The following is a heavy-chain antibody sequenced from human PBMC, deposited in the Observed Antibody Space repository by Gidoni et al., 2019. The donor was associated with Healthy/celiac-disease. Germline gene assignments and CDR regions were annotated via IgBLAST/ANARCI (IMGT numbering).Heavy chain of an antibody. V-gene: IGHV3-9*01. Sequence: EVQQVASGGGLVQPGRSLRRSCAASGFTFDDYAMHWVRQAPGKGLEWVSGISWNSGSIGYADSVKGRFTISRDNAKNSLYLQMNSLRAEDTALYYCAKEDGSSHWGQGTLVTVSS. CDR1: GFTFDDYA. D-gene: IGHD1-26*01. CDR3: AKEDGSSH. J-gene: IGHJ4*02. CDR2: ISWNSGSI.